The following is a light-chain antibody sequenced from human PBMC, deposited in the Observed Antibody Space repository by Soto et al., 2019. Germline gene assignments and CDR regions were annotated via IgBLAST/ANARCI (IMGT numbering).Light chain of an antibody. Sequence: EIVLTQSPGSLSLSPGERATLSCRASQSVDSRFFAWYQQRPGQAPRLLIYGASRRATGIPDRFTGSWSGTDFTLPISGLEPEDFALYYCQQYDSSVTFGLGTKVEIK. CDR2: GAS. CDR1: QSVDSRF. CDR3: QQYDSSVT. J-gene: IGKJ1*01. V-gene: IGKV3-20*01.